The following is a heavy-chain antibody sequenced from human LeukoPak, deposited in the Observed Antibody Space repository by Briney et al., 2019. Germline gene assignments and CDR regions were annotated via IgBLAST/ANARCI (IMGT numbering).Heavy chain of an antibody. D-gene: IGHD3-10*01. CDR3: ARDTTNTSVRGSWFDP. CDR2: IYHSGST. CDR1: GGSISSSSYY. V-gene: IGHV4-39*07. J-gene: IGHJ5*02. Sequence: PSETLSLTCTVSGGSISSSSYYWGWIRQPPGKGLEWIGEIYHSGSTNYNPSLKSRVTISVDKSKNQFSLKLSSVTAADTAVYYCARDTTNTSVRGSWFDPWGQGTLVTVSS.